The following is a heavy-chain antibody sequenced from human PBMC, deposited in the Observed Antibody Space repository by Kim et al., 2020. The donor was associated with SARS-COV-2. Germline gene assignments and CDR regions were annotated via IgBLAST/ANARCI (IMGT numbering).Heavy chain of an antibody. Sequence: GSTYYNPSLKSRVTISVDTSKNQFSLKLSSVTAADTAVYYCAREESHLDYWGQGTLVTVSS. CDR2: GST. V-gene: IGHV4-31*02. CDR3: AREESHLDY. J-gene: IGHJ4*02.